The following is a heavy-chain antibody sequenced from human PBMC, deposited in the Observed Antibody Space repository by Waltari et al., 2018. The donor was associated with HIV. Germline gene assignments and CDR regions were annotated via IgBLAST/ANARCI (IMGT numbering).Heavy chain of an antibody. Sequence: QVQLEESGPGLVKPSETLSLTCTVSGDSINSLYWSWIRQPPGKGLEWIGNISSSGATDHPPSRKSRVTMSVDTSKNQFDLTLTSVTSAYTAFYYCARHRYSDFGSGTAFKYFDFWGRGMLVTVSS. CDR1: GDSINSLY. CDR2: ISSSGAT. CDR3: ARHRYSDFGSGTAFKYFDF. D-gene: IGHD3-10*01. V-gene: IGHV4-59*01. J-gene: IGHJ2*01.